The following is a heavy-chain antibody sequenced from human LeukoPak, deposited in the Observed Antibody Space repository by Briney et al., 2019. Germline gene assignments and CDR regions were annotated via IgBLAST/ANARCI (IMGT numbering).Heavy chain of an antibody. CDR2: ISGSGGST. J-gene: IGHJ4*02. V-gene: IGHV3-23*01. Sequence: PGGSLRLSCAGSGFTFSNYDMSWVRQAPGKGLQWVSAISGSGGSTYYAVSVKGRFTISRDNSKNTLYLQMNSLRAEDTAVYYCAKDLIWSYYYDSSGYGGFDYWGQGTLVTVSS. D-gene: IGHD3-22*01. CDR3: AKDLIWSYYYDSSGYGGFDY. CDR1: GFTFSNYD.